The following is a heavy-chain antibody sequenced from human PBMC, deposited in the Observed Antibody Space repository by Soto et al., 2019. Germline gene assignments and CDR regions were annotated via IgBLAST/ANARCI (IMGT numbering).Heavy chain of an antibody. J-gene: IGHJ4*01. CDR3: ARHPAVTAIGRAAH. CDR2: IYWNSAVI. CDR1: GFNCVDYA. Sequence: SLRLPCVFSGFNCVDYAMHWVRQAPGGGLEWVSGIYWNSAVIGYADSVMGRFTTSRENAKHALYLQWTSVRCEDTALHYSARHPAVTAIGRAAHWGPGTLGTVSS. V-gene: IGHV3-9*01. D-gene: IGHD5-18*01.